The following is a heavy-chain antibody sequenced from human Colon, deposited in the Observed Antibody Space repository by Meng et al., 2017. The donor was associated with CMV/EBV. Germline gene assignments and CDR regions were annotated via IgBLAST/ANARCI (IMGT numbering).Heavy chain of an antibody. V-gene: IGHV3-23*01. CDR2: ISGSGGTT. D-gene: IGHD6-19*01. J-gene: IGHJ5*02. CDR1: GFILSTYA. Sequence: SCVASGFILSTYAMTWVRQTPEKRLEWVATISGSGGTTYYADSVKGRFTIARDNSRNELFLQMNSLRAEDTAVYFCAKDRSSGWSYDSWGQGTLVTVSS. CDR3: AKDRSSGWSYDS.